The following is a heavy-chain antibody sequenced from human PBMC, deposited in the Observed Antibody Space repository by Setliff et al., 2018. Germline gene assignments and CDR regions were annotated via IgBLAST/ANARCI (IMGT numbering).Heavy chain of an antibody. V-gene: IGHV5-51*01. CDR2: IYPGDPDT. Sequence: GESLKISCKASGYIFTNYWIGWVRQMPGKGLEWMGVIYPGDPDTRYSPSFQGQVTISADKSINTAYLQWSSLKASDTAIYYCTRHEDRNKCTSSSCYRENDALYVWGQGAMVTVSS. J-gene: IGHJ3*01. D-gene: IGHD2-2*01. CDR3: TRHEDRNKCTSSSCYRENDALYV. CDR1: GYIFTNYW.